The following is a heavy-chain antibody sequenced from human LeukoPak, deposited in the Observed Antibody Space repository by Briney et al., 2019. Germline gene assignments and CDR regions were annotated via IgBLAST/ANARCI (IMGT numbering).Heavy chain of an antibody. CDR2: ISGSGGST. J-gene: IGHJ4*02. Sequence: GGSLRLSCAASGFTFSSYAMNWVRQAPGKGLEWVSTISGSGGSTYYADSVKGRFTISRDNSKNTLYLQMNSLRAEDTAVYYCAKGRGYSYDYALDYWGQGTLVTVSS. D-gene: IGHD5-18*01. CDR1: GFTFSSYA. V-gene: IGHV3-23*01. CDR3: AKGRGYSYDYALDY.